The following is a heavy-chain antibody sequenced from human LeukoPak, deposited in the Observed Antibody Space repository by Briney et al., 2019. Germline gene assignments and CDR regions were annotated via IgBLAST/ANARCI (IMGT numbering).Heavy chain of an antibody. J-gene: IGHJ6*02. V-gene: IGHV4-39*01. CDR3: ARQSDSYGPTYYYHNGMDV. D-gene: IGHD5-18*01. Sequence: PSETLSLTCTVSGGSISSGSYYWGWIRQPPGKGLEWIGSISYRGSTYHNPSLKSRVTISVDTSKNQISLKLNSVTAADTAVYYCARQSDSYGPTYYYHNGMDVWGQGTTVTVSS. CDR1: GGSISSGSYY. CDR2: ISYRGST.